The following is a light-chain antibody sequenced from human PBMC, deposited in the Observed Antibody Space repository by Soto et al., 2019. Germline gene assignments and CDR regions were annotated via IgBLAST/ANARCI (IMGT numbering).Light chain of an antibody. V-gene: IGKV3-20*01. CDR1: QSVSSSY. CDR2: GAS. J-gene: IGKJ1*01. Sequence: EIVLTQSPCTLSLSLGERATLSCRASQSVSSSYLAWYQQKPGQAARLLIYGASRRATGILDRFSGSGSGTDFTLTISRLEPEDFAVYYCQQYGSSPWTFGRGTKVEIK. CDR3: QQYGSSPWT.